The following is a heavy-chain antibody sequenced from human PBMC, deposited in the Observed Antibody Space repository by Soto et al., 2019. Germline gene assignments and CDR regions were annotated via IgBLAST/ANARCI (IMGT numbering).Heavy chain of an antibody. CDR1: GFTFSSYA. V-gene: IGHV3-23*01. CDR2: ISGSGGST. D-gene: IGHD2-2*02. CDR3: AKDLTTGNIVVVPAAITPIYYYYGMDV. Sequence: GGSLRLSCAASGFTFSSYAMSWVRQAPGKGLEWVSAISGSGGSTYYADSVKGRFTISRDNSKNTLYLQMNSLRAEDTAVYYCAKDLTTGNIVVVPAAITPIYYYYGMDVWGQGTTVTVSS. J-gene: IGHJ6*02.